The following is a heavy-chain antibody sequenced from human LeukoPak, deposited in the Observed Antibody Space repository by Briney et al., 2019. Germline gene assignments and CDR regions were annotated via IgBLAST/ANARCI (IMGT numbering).Heavy chain of an antibody. CDR2: INPNSGGT. J-gene: IGHJ5*02. D-gene: IGHD4-17*01. Sequence: ASVKVSCKASGYTFTGYYMHWVRQAPGQGLEWMGWINPNSGGTNYAQKFQGRVTMTRDTSISTAYMELSRLRSDDTAVYYCARDDLDGDYLNWFDPWGQGTLVTVSS. V-gene: IGHV1-2*02. CDR3: ARDDLDGDYLNWFDP. CDR1: GYTFTGYY.